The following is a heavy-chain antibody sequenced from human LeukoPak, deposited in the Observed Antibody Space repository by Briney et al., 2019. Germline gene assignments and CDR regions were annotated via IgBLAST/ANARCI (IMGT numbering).Heavy chain of an antibody. Sequence: ASVKVSCKASGYTITSYYMHWVRQAPGQGLEWMGIINPSGGSTSYAQKFQGRVTMTRDTSTSTVYMELSSLRSEVTAVYYCARDLDYYDSSGYENNDYWGQGTLVTVSS. J-gene: IGHJ4*02. V-gene: IGHV1-46*01. CDR3: ARDLDYYDSSGYENNDY. CDR1: GYTITSYY. CDR2: INPSGGST. D-gene: IGHD3-22*01.